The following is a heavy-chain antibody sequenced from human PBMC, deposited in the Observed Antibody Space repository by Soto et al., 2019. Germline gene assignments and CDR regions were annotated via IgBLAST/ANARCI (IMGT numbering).Heavy chain of an antibody. V-gene: IGHV3-53*01. J-gene: IGHJ3*01. D-gene: IGHD1-1*01. CDR1: GLTVSGKKY. CDR2: LYDDDGS. Sequence: DVQLVESGGGLIQPGESLRLSCAAFGLTVSGKKYVAWVRQAPGKGLEWVSALYDDDGSFYADSVKGRFTTSSDSSKTTVYLQMNGLRPDDTAVYYCASWHEQEHAYDVWGQGTTVTVSS. CDR3: ASWHEQEHAYDV.